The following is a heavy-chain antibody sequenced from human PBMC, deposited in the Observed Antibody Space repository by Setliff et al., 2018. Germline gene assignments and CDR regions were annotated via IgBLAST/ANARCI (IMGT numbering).Heavy chain of an antibody. Sequence: PGGSLRLSCAASGFTFSTYTINWVRQAPGKGLEWVSGISWDGGNMDYADSVKGRFTISRDNAKNSLYLQMNSLGAADTAFYYCAKDIVRYYFDTRGFDLWGRGTLVTVSS. CDR2: ISWDGGNM. CDR1: GFTFSTYT. CDR3: AKDIVRYYFDTRGFDL. D-gene: IGHD3-22*01. J-gene: IGHJ2*01. V-gene: IGHV3-9*01.